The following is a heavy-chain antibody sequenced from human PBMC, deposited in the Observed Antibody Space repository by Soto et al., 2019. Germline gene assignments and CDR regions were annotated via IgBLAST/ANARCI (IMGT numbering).Heavy chain of an antibody. Sequence: QITLNESGPTVVRPTETLTLTCRFSGFSLTTSGVGVGWIRQSPGKAPEWLALIYWDDDKRYSASLKSRLTITKDTSKNQVVLTVSDSDPPDTATYYCAHRVLRTVFGLVTTTAIYFDFWGQGTPVAVSS. D-gene: IGHD3-3*01. CDR3: AHRVLRTVFGLVTTTAIYFDF. J-gene: IGHJ4*02. CDR2: IYWDDDK. V-gene: IGHV2-5*02. CDR1: GFSLTTSGVG.